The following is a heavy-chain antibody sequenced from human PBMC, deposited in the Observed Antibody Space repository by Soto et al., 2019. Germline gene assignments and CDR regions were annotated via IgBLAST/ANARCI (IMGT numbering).Heavy chain of an antibody. CDR3: ARTTVTASYYYMDV. CDR2: ISTYNGNT. J-gene: IGHJ6*03. CDR1: GYTITNYG. V-gene: IGHV1-18*01. Sequence: ASVKVSCKASGYTITNYGFTWVRQAPGQGLEWLGWISTYNGNTKYAQKVQGRLTMTTDTSTSTANMELTSLRSDDTALYYCARTTVTASYYYMDVWGKGSTVTVSS. D-gene: IGHD4-17*01.